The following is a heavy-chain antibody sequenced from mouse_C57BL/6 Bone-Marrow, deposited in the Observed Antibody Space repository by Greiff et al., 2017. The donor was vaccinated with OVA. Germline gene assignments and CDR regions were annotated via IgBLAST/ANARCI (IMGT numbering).Heavy chain of an antibody. CDR2: IYPGDGDT. CDR1: GYAFSSYW. CDR3: ARGDLLWSSWFAY. V-gene: IGHV1-80*01. Sequence: QVQLPQSGAELVKPGASVKISCKASGYAFSSYWMNWVKQRPGKGLEWIGQIYPGDGDTNYNGKFKGKATLTADKSSSTAYMQRSSLTSEDSAVYFCARGDLLWSSWFAYWGQGTLVTVSA. D-gene: IGHD2-1*01. J-gene: IGHJ3*01.